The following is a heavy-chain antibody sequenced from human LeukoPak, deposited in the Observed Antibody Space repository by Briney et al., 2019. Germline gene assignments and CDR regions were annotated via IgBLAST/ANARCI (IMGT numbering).Heavy chain of an antibody. V-gene: IGHV3-30*04. CDR3: AKEAGAAGSSFDY. CDR1: GFVFSNYD. J-gene: IGHJ4*02. CDR2: ISYHGSDK. D-gene: IGHD3-10*01. Sequence: GGSLRLSRAASGFVFSNYDMHWVRQAPGRGLEWVASISYHGSDKFHADSVKGRFTVSRDNSKDTLYLQMNSLRTEDTAVYYCAKEAGAAGSSFDYWGQGTQVTVSS.